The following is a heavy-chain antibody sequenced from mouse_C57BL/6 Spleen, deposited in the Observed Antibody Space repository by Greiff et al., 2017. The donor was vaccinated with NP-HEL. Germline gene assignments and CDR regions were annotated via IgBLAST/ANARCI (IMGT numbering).Heavy chain of an antibody. CDR1: GYTFTSYW. CDR3: ARRGLYYAMDY. J-gene: IGHJ4*01. CDR2: IYPGSGST. Sequence: QVQLQQPGAELVKPGASVTMSCKASGYTFTSYWITWVKQRPGQGLEWIGDIYPGSGSTNYNEKFKSKATLTVDTSSSTAYMQISSLTSEDSAVYYCARRGLYYAMDYWGQGTSVTVSS. V-gene: IGHV1-55*01.